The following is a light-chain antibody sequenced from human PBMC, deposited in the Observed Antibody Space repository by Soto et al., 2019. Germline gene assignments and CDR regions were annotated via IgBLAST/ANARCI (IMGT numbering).Light chain of an antibody. CDR2: GAS. J-gene: IGKJ2*01. V-gene: IGKV3-15*01. CDR1: QSVNSN. CDR3: QQYNNWPPYT. Sequence: EIVMTQSPATLSVSPGERATLSCRASQSVNSNLAWYQQKPGQAPSLLIYGASTRATGVPARFSGSGSGTEFTLTISSLQSEDSAVYYCQQYNNWPPYTFGQGTKLEIK.